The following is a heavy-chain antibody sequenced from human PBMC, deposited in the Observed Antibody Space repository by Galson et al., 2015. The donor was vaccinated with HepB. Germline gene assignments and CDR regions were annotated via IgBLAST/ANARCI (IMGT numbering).Heavy chain of an antibody. D-gene: IGHD3-10*01. V-gene: IGHV3-33*08. Sequence: SLRLSCAASGFTFRNYGMHWVRQAPGKGLEWVALIWYDGTSKYYADSVKGRFTISRENSKNTLYLQMNSLRAEDTAVYYCVREFSGLYYFDYWGQGTLVTVSS. CDR1: GFTFRNYG. CDR2: IWYDGTSK. CDR3: VREFSGLYYFDY. J-gene: IGHJ4*02.